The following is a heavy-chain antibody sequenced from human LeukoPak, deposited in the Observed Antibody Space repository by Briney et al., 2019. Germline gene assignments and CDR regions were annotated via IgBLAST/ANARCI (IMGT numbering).Heavy chain of an antibody. Sequence: SVKVSCKASGGTFSSYAISWVRQAPGQGLEWMGGIIPIFGTANYAQKFQGRVMITADESTSTAYMELSSLRSEDTAVYYYARSPKMFGELLFTFDYWGQGTLVTVSS. J-gene: IGHJ4*02. CDR1: GGTFSSYA. D-gene: IGHD3-10*02. CDR3: ARSPKMFGELLFTFDY. V-gene: IGHV1-69*13. CDR2: IIPIFGTA.